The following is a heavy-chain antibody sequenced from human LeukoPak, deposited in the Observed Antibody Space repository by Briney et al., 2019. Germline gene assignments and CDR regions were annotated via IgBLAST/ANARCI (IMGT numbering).Heavy chain of an antibody. V-gene: IGHV1-18*01. CDR3: ARGRGYYDSSGPDAFDI. J-gene: IGHJ3*02. CDR1: GYTFTSYG. Sequence: ASVKVSCKASGYTFTSYGISWVRQAPGQGLEWMGWISAYNGNTNYAQKLQGRVTMTTDTSTSTAYMELRSLRSEDTAVYYCARGRGYYDSSGPDAFDIWGQGTMVTVSS. D-gene: IGHD3-22*01. CDR2: ISAYNGNT.